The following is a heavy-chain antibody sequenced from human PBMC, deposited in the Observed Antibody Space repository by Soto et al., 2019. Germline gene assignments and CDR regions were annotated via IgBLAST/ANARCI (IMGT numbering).Heavy chain of an antibody. J-gene: IGHJ6*02. CDR1: GYSFPSYW. V-gene: IGHV5-51*01. CDR2: IYPGDSDT. Sequence: GESLKISCKGSGYSFPSYWIGWVRQMPGKGLEWMGIIYPGDSDTRYSPSFQGQVTISADKSISTAYLQWSSLKASDTAVYYCARQMFYGGYAYYYGMDVWGQGTTVTVSS. D-gene: IGHD5-12*01. CDR3: ARQMFYGGYAYYYGMDV.